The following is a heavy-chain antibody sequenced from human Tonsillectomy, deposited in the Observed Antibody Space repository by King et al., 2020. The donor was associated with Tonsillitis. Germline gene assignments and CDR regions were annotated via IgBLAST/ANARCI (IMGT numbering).Heavy chain of an antibody. CDR3: ADSITIFGGEYGMAV. Sequence: VQLQQWGAGLLKPSETLSLTCAVYGGSFSGYYWSWIRQPPGKGLEWIGEINHSGSTNYNPSLRSRVTISVDTSKNQFSLKLSSVTAADTAVYYCADSITIFGGEYGMAVWGQGTTVTVSS. CDR1: GGSFSGYY. V-gene: IGHV4-34*01. D-gene: IGHD3-3*01. CDR2: INHSGST. J-gene: IGHJ6*02.